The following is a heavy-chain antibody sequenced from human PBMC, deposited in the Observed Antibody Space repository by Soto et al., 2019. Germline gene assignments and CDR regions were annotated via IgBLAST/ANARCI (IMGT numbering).Heavy chain of an antibody. CDR2: TRDKAHSHTT. J-gene: IGHJ2*01. CDR3: VRALGDQQPRRHWFSDL. Sequence: GGSLRLSCAASGFTFSDHYIDWVRRAPGEGLEWVGRTRDKAHSHTTEYAASVKGRFTISRDASGTSLYLQMNSLKSEDTAVYYCVRALGDQQPRRHWFSDLWGRGTLVTVSS. CDR1: GFTFSDHY. V-gene: IGHV3-72*01. D-gene: IGHD3-16*01.